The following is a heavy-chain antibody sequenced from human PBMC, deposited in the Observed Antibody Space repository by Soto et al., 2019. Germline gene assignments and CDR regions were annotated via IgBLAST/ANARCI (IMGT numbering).Heavy chain of an antibody. CDR3: AKERGRNRNFAMDV. V-gene: IGHV3-30*18. J-gene: IGHJ6*02. CDR1: GFTFSSYG. Sequence: PGGSLRLSCAASGFTFSSYGMHWVRQAPGKGLEWVAVISYDGSNKYYADSVKGRFTISRDNSKNTLYLQMNSLRAEDTAVYYCAKERGRNRNFAMDVWGQGTSVTVSS. D-gene: IGHD1-1*01. CDR2: ISYDGSNK.